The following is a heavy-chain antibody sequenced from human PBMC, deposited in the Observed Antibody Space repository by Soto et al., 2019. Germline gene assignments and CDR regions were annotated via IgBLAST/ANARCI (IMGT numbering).Heavy chain of an antibody. J-gene: IGHJ4*02. V-gene: IGHV3-23*01. CDR2: ISGSGVST. CDR3: AKSPGMYYYDSSGYYHYDY. CDR1: GFAFRSFA. Sequence: AGALRLSSPPSGFAFRSFAMSWIRQGPGKGLEWVSAISGSGVSTYYADSVKGRFTISRDNSKNTLYLQMNSLRAEDTAVYYCAKSPGMYYYDSSGYYHYDYWGQGT. D-gene: IGHD3-22*01.